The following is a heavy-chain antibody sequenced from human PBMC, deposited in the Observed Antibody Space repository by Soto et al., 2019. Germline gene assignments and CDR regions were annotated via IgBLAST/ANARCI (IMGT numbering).Heavy chain of an antibody. CDR1: GFTFSSYA. CDR3: AKNWGSLEY. Sequence: GGSLRLSCAASGFTFSSYAMSWVRQAPGKGLEWVSAISGSGGSTYYADSVKGRFTLSRDSSKNTVFLRMNSLSAEDTAVYYCAKNWGSLEYWGQGTLVTVSS. J-gene: IGHJ1*01. CDR2: ISGSGGST. D-gene: IGHD7-27*01. V-gene: IGHV3-23*01.